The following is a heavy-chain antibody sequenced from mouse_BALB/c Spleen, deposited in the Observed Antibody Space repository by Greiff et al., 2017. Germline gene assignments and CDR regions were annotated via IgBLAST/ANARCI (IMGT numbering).Heavy chain of an antibody. CDR3: ARPVYGNFFWFAY. CDR1: GFDFSRYW. Sequence: EVKLVESGGGLVQPGGSLKLSCAASGFDFSRYWMSWVRQAPGKGLEWIGEINPDSSTINYTPSLKDKFIISRDNAKNTLYLQMSKVRSEDTALYYCARPVYGNFFWFAYWGQGTLVTVSA. CDR2: INPDSSTI. D-gene: IGHD2-1*01. J-gene: IGHJ3*01. V-gene: IGHV4-1*02.